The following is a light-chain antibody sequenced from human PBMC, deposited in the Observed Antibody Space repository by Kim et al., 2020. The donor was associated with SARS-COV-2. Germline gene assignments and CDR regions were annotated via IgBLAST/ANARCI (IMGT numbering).Light chain of an antibody. J-gene: IGLJ2*01. Sequence: SVAPGQPASITCSGDRLGNKCVCWSQPKPVQSPVVVIYQDTQRPSGIPERFSGSNSGNTATLTISGTQAMDEADYYCQAWDSTTTVFGGGTQLTVL. V-gene: IGLV3-1*01. CDR2: QDT. CDR3: QAWDSTTTV. CDR1: RLGNKC.